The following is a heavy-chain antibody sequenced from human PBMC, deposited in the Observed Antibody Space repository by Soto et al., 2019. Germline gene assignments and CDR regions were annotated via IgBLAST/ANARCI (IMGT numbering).Heavy chain of an antibody. Sequence: QVQLVQSGAEVKKPGSSVKVSCKASGGTFSSYAISWVRQAPGQGLEWMGGIIPIFGTANYAQKFQGRVTITAEKYTSTAYRELSSLRAEDTAVYYCAREGWELRASYYYGMDVWGQGTTVTVSS. CDR2: IIPIFGTA. CDR1: GGTFSSYA. D-gene: IGHD1-26*01. CDR3: AREGWELRASYYYGMDV. V-gene: IGHV1-69*06. J-gene: IGHJ6*02.